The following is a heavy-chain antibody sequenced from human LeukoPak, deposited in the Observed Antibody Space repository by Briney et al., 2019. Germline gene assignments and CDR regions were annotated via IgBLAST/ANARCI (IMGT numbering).Heavy chain of an antibody. CDR1: GFTFSSYG. D-gene: IGHD6-13*01. CDR3: AKLYSSPRGGFHFDY. J-gene: IGHJ4*02. Sequence: GGSLRLSCAASGFTFSSYGMHWVRQAPGKGLEWVAVISYDGSNKYYADSVKGRFTISRDNSKNTLYLQMNSLRAEDTAVYYCAKLYSSPRGGFHFDYWGQGTLVTVSS. V-gene: IGHV3-30*18. CDR2: ISYDGSNK.